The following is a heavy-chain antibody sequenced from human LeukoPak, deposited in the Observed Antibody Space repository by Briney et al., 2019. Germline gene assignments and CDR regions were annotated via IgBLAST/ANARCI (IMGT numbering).Heavy chain of an antibody. CDR1: GFSFSSHGM. Sequence: GTLRLSCAASGFSFSSHGMSWVCQAPGKGLEWIGSIYYSGSTYYNPSLKSRVTISVDTSKNQFSLKLSSVTAADTAVYYCASGNSYYYYYYMDVWGKGTTVTVSS. V-gene: IGHV4-39*07. CDR2: IYYSGST. CDR3: ASGNSYYYYYYMDV. J-gene: IGHJ6*03. D-gene: IGHD4-23*01.